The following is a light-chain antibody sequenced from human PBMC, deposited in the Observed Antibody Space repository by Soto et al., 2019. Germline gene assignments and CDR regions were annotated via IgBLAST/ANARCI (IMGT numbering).Light chain of an antibody. CDR3: SSYTSSSTLYV. V-gene: IGLV2-14*01. J-gene: IGLJ1*01. CDR1: SSDVGDYNY. CDR2: EVS. Sequence: QSALTQPASVSGSPGQSITISCTGTSSDVGDYNYVSWYQQHPGKAPKLMIYEVSNRLSGVSNRFSGSKSGNTASLTISGLQAEDEADYYCSSYTSSSTLYVFGTGTKVTVL.